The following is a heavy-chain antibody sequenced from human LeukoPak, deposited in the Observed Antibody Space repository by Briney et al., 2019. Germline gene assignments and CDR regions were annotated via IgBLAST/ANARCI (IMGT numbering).Heavy chain of an antibody. Sequence: PGGSLRLSCAASGFTFSSYAMHWVRQAPGKGLEYVSAISSNRGSTYYANSVTGRFTISSDNSKNTLYLQMRSLRAEDMAVYYCARGRGYSYDWGQGTLVTVSS. CDR2: ISSNRGST. CDR1: GFTFSSYA. J-gene: IGHJ4*02. D-gene: IGHD5-18*01. CDR3: ARGRGYSYD. V-gene: IGHV3-64*01.